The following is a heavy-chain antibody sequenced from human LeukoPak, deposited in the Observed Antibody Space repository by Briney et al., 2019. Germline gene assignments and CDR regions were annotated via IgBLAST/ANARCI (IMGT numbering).Heavy chain of an antibody. CDR2: INHSGST. Sequence: SGTLSLTCAVSGGSIITTNWWSWVRQPPGKGLEWIGEINHSGSTNYNPSLKSRVTISVDTSKNQFSLKLSSVTAADTAVYYCARAHDYGNVFDIWGQGTKVTVSS. J-gene: IGHJ3*02. CDR3: ARAHDYGNVFDI. V-gene: IGHV4-4*02. CDR1: GGSIITTNW. D-gene: IGHD4-17*01.